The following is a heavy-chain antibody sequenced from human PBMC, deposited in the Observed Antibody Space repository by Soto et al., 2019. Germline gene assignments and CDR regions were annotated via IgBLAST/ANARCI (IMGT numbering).Heavy chain of an antibody. CDR1: GFTVSSNY. Sequence: GGSLRLSCAASGFTVSSNYMSWVRQAPGKGLERVSVIYSGGTTYYADSVKGRFTISRDNSKNTLYLQMNSLRAEDTAVYYCARNGDSSDYRGWFDPWGQGTLVTVSS. D-gene: IGHD3-22*01. V-gene: IGHV3-66*01. J-gene: IGHJ5*02. CDR3: ARNGDSSDYRGWFDP. CDR2: IYSGGTT.